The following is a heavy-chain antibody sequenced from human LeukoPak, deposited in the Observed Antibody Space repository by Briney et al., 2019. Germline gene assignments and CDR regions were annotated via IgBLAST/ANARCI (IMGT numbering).Heavy chain of an antibody. J-gene: IGHJ6*02. Sequence: SQTLSLTCTVSGGSISSGGYYWSWIRQHPGKGLEWIGYIYYSGSTYYNPSLKSRVTISVDTSKNQFSLKLSSVTAADTAVYYCARDLYTVTNAGYYYYGMDVWGQGTTVTVSS. CDR2: IYYSGST. V-gene: IGHV4-31*03. CDR1: GGSISSGGYY. CDR3: ARDLYTVTNAGYYYYGMDV. D-gene: IGHD4-17*01.